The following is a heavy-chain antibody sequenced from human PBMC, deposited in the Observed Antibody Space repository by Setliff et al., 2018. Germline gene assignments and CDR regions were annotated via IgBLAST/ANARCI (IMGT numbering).Heavy chain of an antibody. CDR1: GFAFSKYW. CDR3: ASIDWGENFYNTDV. Sequence: GGSLRLSCGASGFAFSKYWMYWVCQVPGKGLVWVSRISPDGTITNYADSVKGRFTISRDNAKSTLYLQMSSLRGEDTAVYFCASIDWGENFYNTDVWGKGTTVTVSS. D-gene: IGHD7-27*01. V-gene: IGHV3-74*01. J-gene: IGHJ6*03. CDR2: ISPDGTIT.